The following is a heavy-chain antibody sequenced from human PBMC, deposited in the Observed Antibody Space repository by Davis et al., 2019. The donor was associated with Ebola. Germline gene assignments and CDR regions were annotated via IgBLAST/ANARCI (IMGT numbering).Heavy chain of an antibody. CDR1: GFTVSSNY. Sequence: GESLKISCAASGFTVSSNYMSWVRQAPGKGLEWVSYISSSSFTIYYVDSVKGRFTISRDNAKNSLYLQLNNLRDEDTAVYYCVSGSFDSWGQGTLVSVSS. D-gene: IGHD1-26*01. CDR2: ISSSSFTI. J-gene: IGHJ4*02. V-gene: IGHV3-48*02. CDR3: VSGSFDS.